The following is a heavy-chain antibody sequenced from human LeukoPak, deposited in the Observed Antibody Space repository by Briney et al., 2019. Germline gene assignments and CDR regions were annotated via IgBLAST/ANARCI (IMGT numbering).Heavy chain of an antibody. CDR1: GFTFSGNW. CDR2: IKPDGSDK. CDR3: ARGDLTYAFDC. J-gene: IGHJ3*01. V-gene: IGHV3-7*03. D-gene: IGHD3-9*01. Sequence: GGSLRLSCAASGFTFSGNWMSWVRQAQGKGLEWVANIKPDGSDKAYGDSVKGRFTISRDNTKNSLYLQMSSLRSEDTAVYYGARGDLTYAFDCWGQGTMVTVSS.